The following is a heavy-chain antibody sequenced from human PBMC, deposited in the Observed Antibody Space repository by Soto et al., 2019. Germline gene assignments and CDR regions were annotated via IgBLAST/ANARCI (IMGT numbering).Heavy chain of an antibody. CDR3: ARAEKTPGAFDI. V-gene: IGHV4-31*03. Sequence: QVQLQESGPGLVKPSQTLSLTCTVSGGSISSGGYYWSWIRQHPGKGLEWIGYIYYSGSTYYNPYLKRRVTISVDTSKNQFSLKLSSVTAADTAVYYCARAEKTPGAFDIWGQGTMVTVSS. CDR1: GGSISSGGYY. J-gene: IGHJ3*02. CDR2: IYYSGST.